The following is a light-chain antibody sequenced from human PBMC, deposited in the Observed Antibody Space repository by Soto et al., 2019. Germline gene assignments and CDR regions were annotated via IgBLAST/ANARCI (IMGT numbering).Light chain of an antibody. CDR2: QVT. V-gene: IGLV2-14*01. Sequence: QSVLTQPASVSGSPGQSITISCTGTSSDLAIYNYVSWYQQQPGKAPKLMIYQVTNRPSGVSNRFSGSRSGNTASLTISGLQAEDEADYYCSSYTESSYYVLGTGTKVNVL. J-gene: IGLJ1*01. CDR1: SSDLAIYNY. CDR3: SSYTESSYYV.